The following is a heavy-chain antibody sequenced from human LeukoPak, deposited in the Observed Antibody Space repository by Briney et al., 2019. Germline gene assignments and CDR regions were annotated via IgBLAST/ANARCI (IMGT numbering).Heavy chain of an antibody. CDR2: IIPILGIA. Sequence: GASVKVSCKASGGTFSSYAISWVRQAPGQGLEWMGRIIPILGIANYAQKFQGRVTITADKSTSTAYMELSSLRSEDTAVYYCARISSFGDNDAFDIWGQGTVVTVSS. CDR3: ARISSFGDNDAFDI. J-gene: IGHJ3*02. CDR1: GGTFSSYA. D-gene: IGHD4-23*01. V-gene: IGHV1-69*04.